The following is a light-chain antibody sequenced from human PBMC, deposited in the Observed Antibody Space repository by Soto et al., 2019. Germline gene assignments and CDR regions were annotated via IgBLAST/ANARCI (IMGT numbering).Light chain of an antibody. Sequence: QSALTQPASVSWSPGQSITISCTGTSSDVGGYNYVSWYQQHPGKAPKLMIYDVSNRPSGVSNRFSGSKSGNTASLTISGLQAEDEADYYCSSYTSSSLVFGGGTKLTVL. CDR2: DVS. V-gene: IGLV2-14*01. J-gene: IGLJ2*01. CDR1: SSDVGGYNY. CDR3: SSYTSSSLV.